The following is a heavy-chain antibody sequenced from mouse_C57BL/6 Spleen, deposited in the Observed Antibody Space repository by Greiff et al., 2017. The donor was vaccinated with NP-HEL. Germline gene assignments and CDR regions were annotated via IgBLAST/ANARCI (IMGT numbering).Heavy chain of an antibody. D-gene: IGHD2-12*01. CDR3: ARDERRGVDY. J-gene: IGHJ4*01. Sequence: EVQVVESGGGLVQPGGSLSLSCAASGFTFTAYYMSWVRQPPGKALEWLGFIRNKANGYTTEYSASVKGRFTISRDNSQSILYLQMNALRAEDSATYYCARDERRGVDYWGQGTSVTVSS. CDR1: GFTFTAYY. V-gene: IGHV7-3*01. CDR2: IRNKANGYTT.